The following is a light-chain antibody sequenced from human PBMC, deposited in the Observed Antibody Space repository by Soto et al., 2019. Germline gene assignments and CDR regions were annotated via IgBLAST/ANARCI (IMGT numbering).Light chain of an antibody. J-gene: IGLJ1*01. CDR1: SSDIGGYNY. CDR3: SSYTSSSTLYV. CDR2: EVS. Sequence: QSVLTQPASVSGSPGQSITISCAGTSSDIGGYNYVSWYQQHPGKAPKVMIYEVSNRPSGVSNRFSGSKPGNTASLTISGLQAEDEADYYCSSYTSSSTLYVFGTGTKVT. V-gene: IGLV2-14*01.